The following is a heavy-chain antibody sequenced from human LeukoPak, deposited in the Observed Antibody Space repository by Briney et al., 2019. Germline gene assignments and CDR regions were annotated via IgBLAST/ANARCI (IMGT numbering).Heavy chain of an antibody. CDR2: ISAYNGNT. CDR3: ARSIVVVPAAHDAFDI. V-gene: IGHV1-18*01. D-gene: IGHD2-2*01. Sequence: ASVKVSCKASGYTFTSYGISWVRQAPGQGLEWMGWISAYNGNTNYAQKFQGRVTITTDESTSTAYMELSSLRSEDTAVYYCARSIVVVPAAHDAFDIWGQGTMVTVSS. CDR1: GYTFTSYG. J-gene: IGHJ3*02.